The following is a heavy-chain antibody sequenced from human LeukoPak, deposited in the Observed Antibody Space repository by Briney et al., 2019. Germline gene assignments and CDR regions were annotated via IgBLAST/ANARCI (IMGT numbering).Heavy chain of an antibody. J-gene: IGHJ5*02. CDR2: TYFRSKWYI. V-gene: IGHV6-1*01. D-gene: IGHD3-16*01. CDR3: ARVHYVGELHWFDP. CDR1: GDSVSNNSAA. Sequence: SQTLSLTCAISGDSVSNNSAAWYWTRQSPSRGLEWLRRTYFRSKWYIDYAVSVQGRISINPATSRNQFSLHLNSVTPEDTAVYYCARVHYVGELHWFDPWGQGTLVTVSS.